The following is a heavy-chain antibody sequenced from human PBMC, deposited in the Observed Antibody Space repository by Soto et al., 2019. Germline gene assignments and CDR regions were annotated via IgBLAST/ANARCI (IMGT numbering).Heavy chain of an antibody. CDR3: TRRPYCSGDSCYSESFDH. CDR1: GFSFSAFA. V-gene: IGHV3-73*01. J-gene: IGHJ4*02. D-gene: IGHD2-15*01. CDR2: IRSKVDSSAT. Sequence: GGSLRLSCATSGFSFSAFAMHWVRQASGKGLEWVGRIRSKVDSSATAYAASVKGRFTIARDDSKNTTYLQINSLKTEDAAVYYCTRRPYCSGDSCYSESFDHWGQGTLVTVSS.